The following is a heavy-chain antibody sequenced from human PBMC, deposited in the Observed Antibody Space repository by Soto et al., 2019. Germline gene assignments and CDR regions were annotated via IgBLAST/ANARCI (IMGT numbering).Heavy chain of an antibody. CDR1: GYTFYTYG. J-gene: IGHJ4*02. D-gene: IGHD3-10*01. Sequence: QVQLVQSEPEVKKPGASVKVSCKTFGYTFYTYGISWVRQAPGQGLEWMGWINVYNGNANYAQNLQARVTLTTDTSTNTAYMELRSLRSDDTAVYSCARGGYYGSGSYYIYFDFWGQGTLVTVSS. CDR2: INVYNGNA. CDR3: ARGGYYGSGSYYIYFDF. V-gene: IGHV1-18*01.